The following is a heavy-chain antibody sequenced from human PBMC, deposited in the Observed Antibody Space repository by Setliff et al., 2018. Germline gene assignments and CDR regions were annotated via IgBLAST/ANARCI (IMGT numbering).Heavy chain of an antibody. Sequence: SETLSLTCTVSGGSISSGGYYWSWIRQHPGMGLEWIGSMYYSGSTYYNPSLKSRVTISVDTSKNQFSLKLSSVTAADTAVYYCASRTTGPGGWFDPWGQGTLVTVSS. J-gene: IGHJ5*02. V-gene: IGHV4-31*03. D-gene: IGHD1-1*01. CDR3: ASRTTGPGGWFDP. CDR2: MYYSGST. CDR1: GGSISSGGYY.